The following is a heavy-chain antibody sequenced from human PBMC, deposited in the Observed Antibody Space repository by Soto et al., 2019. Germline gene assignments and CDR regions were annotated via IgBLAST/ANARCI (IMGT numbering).Heavy chain of an antibody. CDR2: ISYDGSNK. CDR1: GFTYSCYA. Sequence: GGALELSCAASGFTYSCYAMQWVRQAPGKGLEWVAVISYDGSNKYYADSVKGRFTISRDNSKNTLYLQMNSLRSEDTAVYYCAREGLREAFDIWGQGTMVTGSS. J-gene: IGHJ3*02. CDR3: AREGLREAFDI. V-gene: IGHV3-30-3*01.